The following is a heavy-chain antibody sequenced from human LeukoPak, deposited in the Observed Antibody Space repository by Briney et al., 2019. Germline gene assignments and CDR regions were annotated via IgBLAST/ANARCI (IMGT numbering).Heavy chain of an antibody. CDR3: ARHVRNILTGYHLDY. CDR2: IYHSGST. D-gene: IGHD3-9*01. V-gene: IGHV4-30-2*01. CDR1: GGSISSGGYY. J-gene: IGHJ4*02. Sequence: SQTLSLTCTVSGGSISSGGYYWSWIRQPPGKGLEWIGYIYHSGSTYYNPSLKSRVTISVDRSKNQFSLKLSSVTAADTAVYYCARHVRNILTGYHLDYWGQGTLVTVSS.